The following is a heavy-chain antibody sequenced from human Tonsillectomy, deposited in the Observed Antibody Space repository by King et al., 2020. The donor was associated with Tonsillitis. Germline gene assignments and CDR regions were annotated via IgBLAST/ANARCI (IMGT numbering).Heavy chain of an antibody. CDR1: GFTFSNYW. CDR3: ARDRLWFGKLPWFDP. Sequence: VQLVESGGGLVQPGGSLRLSCAASGFTFSNYWMSWVRQAPGKGLEWVANIKQDGSEKYYVDSVKGRFTISRDNPDNSLYLQMNSLRAEDTAVYYCARDRLWFGKLPWFDPWGQGTLVTVSS. J-gene: IGHJ5*02. CDR2: IKQDGSEK. V-gene: IGHV3-7*01. D-gene: IGHD3-10*01.